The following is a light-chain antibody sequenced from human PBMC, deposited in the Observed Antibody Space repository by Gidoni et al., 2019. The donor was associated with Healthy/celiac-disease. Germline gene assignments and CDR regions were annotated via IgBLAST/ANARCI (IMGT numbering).Light chain of an antibody. CDR1: QSISSW. J-gene: IGKJ1*01. CDR2: DAS. V-gene: IGKV1-5*01. CDR3: QQYNSYSRT. Sequence: DIQMTQSPSTLSASVGGRVTITCRASQSISSWLAWYQQKPGKAPKLLIYDASSLESGVPSRFSGSGSGTEFTLTISSLQPDDFATYYCQQYNSYSRTFGQXTKVEIK.